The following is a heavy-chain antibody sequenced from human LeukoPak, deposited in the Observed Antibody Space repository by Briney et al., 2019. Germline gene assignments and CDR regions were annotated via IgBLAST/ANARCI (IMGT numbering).Heavy chain of an antibody. CDR2: IYPGDSDT. Sequence: GESLKISCKGSGYSSTSYWIGWVRQMPGKGLEWMGIIYPGDSDTRYSPSFQGQVTISADKSISTAYLQWSSLKASDTAMYYCARHWEYCSGGSCYQAFDYWGQGTLVTVSS. D-gene: IGHD2-15*01. CDR1: GYSSTSYW. J-gene: IGHJ4*02. V-gene: IGHV5-51*01. CDR3: ARHWEYCSGGSCYQAFDY.